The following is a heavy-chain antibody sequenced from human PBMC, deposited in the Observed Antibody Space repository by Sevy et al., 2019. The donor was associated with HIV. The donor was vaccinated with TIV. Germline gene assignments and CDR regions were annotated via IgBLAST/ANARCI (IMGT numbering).Heavy chain of an antibody. CDR3: ASLVVVPAAKYFHFYYMDV. CDR2: IYYSGST. V-gene: IGHV4-59*01. J-gene: IGHJ6*03. Sequence: SETLSLTCTVSGDSISNYYWSWIRQPPGKGLEWIGYIYYSGSTNYNPSLKSRVTISVDTSKNQFSLKLSSVTAADTAVYYCASLVVVPAAKYFHFYYMDVWGKGTTVTVSS. CDR1: GDSISNYY. D-gene: IGHD2-2*01.